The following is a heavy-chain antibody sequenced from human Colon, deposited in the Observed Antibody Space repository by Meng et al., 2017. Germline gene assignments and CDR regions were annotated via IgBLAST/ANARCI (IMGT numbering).Heavy chain of an antibody. CDR2: ISNSGSA. CDR3: ARAGLHSYYFDF. J-gene: IGHJ4*02. CDR1: GGSNISGGYY. V-gene: IGHV4-31*02. Sequence: QVQLQESGPGLVKHSQSLSLICSVSGGSNISGGYYWSWIRQHPQKGLEWIGYISNSGSAYYNPSLKSRVSISVDTSKNQFSLKMDTVTAADTALYYCARAGLHSYYFDFWGQGTLVTVSS. D-gene: IGHD2-21*01.